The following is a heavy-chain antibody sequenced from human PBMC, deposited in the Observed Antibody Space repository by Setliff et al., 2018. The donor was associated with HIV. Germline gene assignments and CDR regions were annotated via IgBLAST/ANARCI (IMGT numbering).Heavy chain of an antibody. V-gene: IGHV4-39*01. CDR2: IYYNGNT. CDR3: AKRPGYGYPFHI. D-gene: IGHD5-18*01. Sequence: PSETLSLTCTVSGGSISSTTCWWGWIRQPPGKGLEWIGTIYYNGNTFYDPSLKSRVTISIDMSKNQFSLKLTSVAAADTAVYYCAKRPGYGYPFHIWGQGTMVTV. J-gene: IGHJ3*02. CDR1: GGSISSTTCW.